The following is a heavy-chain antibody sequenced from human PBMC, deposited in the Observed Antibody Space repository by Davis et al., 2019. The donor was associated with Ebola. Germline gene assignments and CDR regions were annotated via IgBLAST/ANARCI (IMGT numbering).Heavy chain of an antibody. CDR3: ARAEFGVLYDAFDI. Sequence: MPSETLSLTCSVSGGSISTYYWSWIRQPPGKRLEWIGYIYYSGSTHYNPSLKSRVTISVDTSKNQFSLKLSSVTAADTAVYYCARAEFGVLYDAFDIWGQGTMVTVSS. V-gene: IGHV4-59*01. D-gene: IGHD3-3*01. J-gene: IGHJ3*02. CDR2: IYYSGST. CDR1: GGSISTYY.